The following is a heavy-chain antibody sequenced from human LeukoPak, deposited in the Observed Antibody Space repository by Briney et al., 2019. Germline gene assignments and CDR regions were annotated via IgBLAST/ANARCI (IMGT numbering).Heavy chain of an antibody. CDR3: ASDGIMITFGGVIVDFDY. Sequence: ASVKVSCKASGYTFTGYYMHWVRQAPGQGLEWMGWLNPNSGGTNYAQKSQGRVTMTRDTSINTAYMELSRLRSDDTAVYYCASDGIMITFGGVIVDFDYWGQGTLVTVSS. J-gene: IGHJ4*02. D-gene: IGHD3-16*02. CDR2: LNPNSGGT. V-gene: IGHV1-2*02. CDR1: GYTFTGYY.